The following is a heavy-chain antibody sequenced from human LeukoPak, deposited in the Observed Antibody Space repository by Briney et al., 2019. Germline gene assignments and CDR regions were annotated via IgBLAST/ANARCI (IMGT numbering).Heavy chain of an antibody. CDR1: GFTFSSYA. CDR3: AREGYQLLTAFDY. Sequence: GGSLRLSCAASGFTFSSYAMHWVRQAPGKGLEWVAVISYDGSNKYYADSVKGRFTISRDNYKNTLYLQMTSMRAEDTAVYYCAREGYQLLTAFDYWGQGTLVTVSS. CDR2: ISYDGSNK. D-gene: IGHD2-2*01. V-gene: IGHV3-30-3*01. J-gene: IGHJ4*02.